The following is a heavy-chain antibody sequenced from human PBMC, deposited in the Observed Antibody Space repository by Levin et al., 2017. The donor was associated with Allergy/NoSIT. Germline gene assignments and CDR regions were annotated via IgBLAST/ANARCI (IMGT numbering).Heavy chain of an antibody. D-gene: IGHD3-3*01. CDR3: ARLNFDFWTPLGWDY. CDR2: IYYSGST. CDR1: GGSISSSSYY. Sequence: ESLKISCTVSGGSISSSSYYWGWIRQPPGKGLEWIGSIYYSGSTYYNPSLKSRVTISVDTSKNQFSLKLSSVTAADTAVYYCARLNFDFWTPLGWDYWGQGTLVTVSS. V-gene: IGHV4-39*01. J-gene: IGHJ4*02.